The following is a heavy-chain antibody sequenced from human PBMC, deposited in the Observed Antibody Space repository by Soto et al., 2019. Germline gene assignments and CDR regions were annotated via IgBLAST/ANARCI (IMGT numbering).Heavy chain of an antibody. V-gene: IGHV3-30-3*01. D-gene: IGHD3-3*01. CDR3: ARDGLPDDFRSGGYWFDP. CDR2: ISHDGRIE. J-gene: IGHJ5*02. CDR1: GFTFSSFA. Sequence: HPWGSLRLSCAASGFTFSSFALHWVRQAPGEGLEWVALISHDGRIENYADSVKGRFIISRDNSKNTVYMQMDSLRLEDTGVYYCARDGLPDDFRSGGYWFDPWGQGTQVTVSS.